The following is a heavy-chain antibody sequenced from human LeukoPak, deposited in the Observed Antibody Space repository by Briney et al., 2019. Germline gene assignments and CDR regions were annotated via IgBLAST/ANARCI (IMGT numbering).Heavy chain of an antibody. J-gene: IGHJ4*02. CDR2: IIPTFGTA. CDR1: GGTFSSYA. Sequence: SVKVSCKASGGTFSSYAISWMRQAPGQGLEWMGGIIPTFGTANYAQKFQGRVTITTDESTSTAYMELSSLRSEDTAVYYCAREITMVRGARAGFDYWGQGTLVTVSS. V-gene: IGHV1-69*05. CDR3: AREITMVRGARAGFDY. D-gene: IGHD3-10*01.